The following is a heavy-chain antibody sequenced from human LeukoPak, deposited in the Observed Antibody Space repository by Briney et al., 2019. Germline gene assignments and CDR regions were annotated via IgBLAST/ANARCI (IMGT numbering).Heavy chain of an antibody. CDR3: ARDYGDYNWFDP. J-gene: IGHJ5*02. V-gene: IGHV1-46*01. CDR2: INLSGGST. CDR1: GYTFTSYY. Sequence: GASVKVSCKASGYTFTSYYRHWVRQAPGQGLEWMGIINLSGGSTSYAQKFQGRVTMTRDMSTSTVYMELSSLRSEDTAVYFCARDYGDYNWFDPWGQGTLVTVSS. D-gene: IGHD4-17*01.